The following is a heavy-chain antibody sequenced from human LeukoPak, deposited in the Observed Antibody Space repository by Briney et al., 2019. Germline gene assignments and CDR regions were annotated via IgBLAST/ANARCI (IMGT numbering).Heavy chain of an antibody. J-gene: IGHJ5*02. CDR3: ARHVVLLWFGRVDWFDP. D-gene: IGHD3-10*01. Sequence: SETLSLTCAVDGGSFSGYYWSWIRQPPGKGLEWIGEINHSGSTNYNPSLKSRVTISVDTSKNQFSLKLSSVTAADTAVYYCARHVVLLWFGRVDWFDPWGQGTLVTVSS. CDR1: GGSFSGYY. V-gene: IGHV4-34*01. CDR2: INHSGST.